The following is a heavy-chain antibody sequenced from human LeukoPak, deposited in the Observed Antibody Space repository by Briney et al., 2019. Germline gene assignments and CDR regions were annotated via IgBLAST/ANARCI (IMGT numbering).Heavy chain of an antibody. D-gene: IGHD6-13*01. V-gene: IGHV3-23*01. CDR3: ARPTITTAGTRWFDP. CDR2: ISGSGGST. Sequence: AGGSLRLSCAASGFTFSSYAMSWVRQASGKGLEWVSAISGSGGSTYYADSVKGRFTISRDNSKNTLYLQMNSLRAEDTAVYYCARPTITTAGTRWFDPWGQGTLVTVSS. CDR1: GFTFSSYA. J-gene: IGHJ5*02.